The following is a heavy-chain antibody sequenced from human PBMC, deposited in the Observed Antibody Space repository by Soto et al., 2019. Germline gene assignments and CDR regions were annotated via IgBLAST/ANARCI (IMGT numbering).Heavy chain of an antibody. V-gene: IGHV3-30*18. CDR1: GFTFSSYG. CDR3: AKDRRFLDALDI. Sequence: QVQLVESGGGMVQPGRSLRLSCAASGFTFSSYGMQWVRQAPGKGLEWVAAISYDGSNKYYVDSVKGRFTISRDNSKNTLYLQMNSLRAEDTAVYYCAKDRRFLDALDIWGQGTMVSVSS. D-gene: IGHD3-3*01. J-gene: IGHJ3*02. CDR2: ISYDGSNK.